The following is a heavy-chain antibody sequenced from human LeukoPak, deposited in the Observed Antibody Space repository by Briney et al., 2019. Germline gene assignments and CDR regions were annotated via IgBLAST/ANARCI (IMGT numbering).Heavy chain of an antibody. V-gene: IGHV3-72*01. D-gene: IGHD5/OR15-5a*01. CDR1: GFTFIDHY. CDR3: ARRNSVTQGLDN. J-gene: IGHJ4*02. Sequence: GGSLRLSCAASGFTFIDHYMDWVRQAPGKGLEWIVRIRNKANSYTTEYAASVKGRFTVSRDDSKNSLFLQMNSLESEDTAVYYCARRNSVTQGLDNWGQGTLVTVSS. CDR2: IRNKANSYTT.